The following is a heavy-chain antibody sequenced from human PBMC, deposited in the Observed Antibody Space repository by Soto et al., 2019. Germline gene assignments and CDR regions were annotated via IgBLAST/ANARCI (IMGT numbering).Heavy chain of an antibody. Sequence: SETLSLTCSVSGGSIRSYYWSWIRQSPEKGLEWIGYFYRSGNSNYNPSLKSRVTISVDTSKNQLSLSLRSVTAADTAVYFCARISSVDPYGYVNGGLDVWGQVTTVTVSS. D-gene: IGHD5-18*01. CDR2: FYRSGNS. V-gene: IGHV4-59*01. CDR3: ARISSVDPYGYVNGGLDV. J-gene: IGHJ6*02. CDR1: GGSIRSYY.